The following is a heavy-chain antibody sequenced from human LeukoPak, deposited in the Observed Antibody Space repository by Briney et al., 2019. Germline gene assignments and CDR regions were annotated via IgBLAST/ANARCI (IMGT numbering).Heavy chain of an antibody. CDR3: DRVRHLDF. J-gene: IGHJ4*02. Sequence: GGSLRLSCAGSGFTFSSYWLSWVRQAPGKGLEWVANINQDGSEKYYVDSVKGRFTISRDNAKNSLYLQMNSLRAEDTAMYYCDRVRHLDFWGQGTLVTVSS. CDR1: GFTFSSYW. V-gene: IGHV3-7*01. CDR2: INQDGSEK.